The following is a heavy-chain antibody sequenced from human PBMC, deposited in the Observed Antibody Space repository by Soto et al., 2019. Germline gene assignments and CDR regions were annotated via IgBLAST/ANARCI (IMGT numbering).Heavy chain of an antibody. D-gene: IGHD3-10*01. J-gene: IGHJ4*02. Sequence: EASVKVSCKASGDTFTDYYIHWVRQAPGQGLEWMGRINPSGGSSTYAQHFLGRVTMTRDTSTSTVYMEVSSLRSEDTAVYYCSRVDPGETSPFDHWGQGTLVTVSS. CDR2: INPSGGSS. V-gene: IGHV1-46*03. CDR3: SRVDPGETSPFDH. CDR1: GDTFTDYY.